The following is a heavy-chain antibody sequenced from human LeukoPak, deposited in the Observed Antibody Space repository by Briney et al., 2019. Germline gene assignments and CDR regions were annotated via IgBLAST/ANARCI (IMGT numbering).Heavy chain of an antibody. CDR2: IYYSGST. CDR1: GGSISSYY. J-gene: IGHJ2*01. D-gene: IGHD4-17*01. Sequence: SETLSLTCTVSGGSISSYYWSWIRQPPGKGLEWIGYIYYSGSTNYNPSLKSRVTISVETSKNQFSLKLSSVTAADTAVYYCARDKDYGDPYWYFDLWGRGTLVTVSS. CDR3: ARDKDYGDPYWYFDL. V-gene: IGHV4-59*01.